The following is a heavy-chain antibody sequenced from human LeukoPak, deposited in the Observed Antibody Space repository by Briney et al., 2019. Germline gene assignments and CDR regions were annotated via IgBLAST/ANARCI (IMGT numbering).Heavy chain of an antibody. CDR3: ARHLDYDSSGDAFDI. Sequence: KPSETLSLICTVSGDSFSNYYWSWIRQPPGRGLEWVGYIHHSGSPDHNPSLKSRVTMSPDTSKNQFSLKLSSVTAADTAVYYCARHLDYDSSGDAFDIWGQGTRVTVSS. J-gene: IGHJ3*02. CDR1: GDSFSNYY. V-gene: IGHV4-59*08. CDR2: IHHSGSP. D-gene: IGHD3-22*01.